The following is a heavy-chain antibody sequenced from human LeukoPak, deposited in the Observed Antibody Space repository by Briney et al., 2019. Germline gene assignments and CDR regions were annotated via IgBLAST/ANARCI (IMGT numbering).Heavy chain of an antibody. CDR2: ISSSSSTI. D-gene: IGHD3-22*01. J-gene: IGHJ4*02. V-gene: IGHV3-48*02. CDR1: GFTFSIYS. CDR3: AKHSFDSGDYFDE. Sequence: PGGSLRLSCAVSGFTFSIYSMNWVRQAPGKGLEWVSHISSSSSTIYYADSVKGRFTISRDNAKNAKNSLYLQMNSLRDEDTAVYYCAKHSFDSGDYFDEWGQGTLVTVSS.